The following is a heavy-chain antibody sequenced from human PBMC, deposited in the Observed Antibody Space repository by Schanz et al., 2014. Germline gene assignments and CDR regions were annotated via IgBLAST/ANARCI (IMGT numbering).Heavy chain of an antibody. D-gene: IGHD4-4*01. V-gene: IGHV1-46*01. CDR1: GFTLTSHF. CDR3: ASALTTWGGMDV. Sequence: QLVQSGAEVKKPGASVKVSCKASGFTLTSHFMHWLRQAPGQGFEWIGLINPIDGSTTYPLRFHGRIAMTRDTSTTTFYMDLSSLGSEDTAVYYCASALTTWGGMDVWGQGTTVTVSS. J-gene: IGHJ6*02. CDR2: INPIDGST.